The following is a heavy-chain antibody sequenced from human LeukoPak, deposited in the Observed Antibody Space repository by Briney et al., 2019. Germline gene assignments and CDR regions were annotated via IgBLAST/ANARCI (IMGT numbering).Heavy chain of an antibody. D-gene: IGHD3-10*01. CDR3: ARRGGVWFGEPIDY. CDR1: GYSISSGYY. J-gene: IGHJ4*02. Sequence: PSETLSLTGTVSGYSISSGYYWGWIRQPPGKGLEWIGSIYHSGSTYYNPSLKSRVTISVDTSKNQFSLKLSSVTAADTAVYYCARRGGVWFGEPIDYWGQGTLVTVSS. V-gene: IGHV4-38-2*02. CDR2: IYHSGST.